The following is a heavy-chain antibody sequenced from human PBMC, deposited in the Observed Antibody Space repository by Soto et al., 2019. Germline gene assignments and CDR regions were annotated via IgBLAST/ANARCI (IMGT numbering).Heavy chain of an antibody. CDR1: GCSISSGGYY. CDR3: AIGSPRYYGMSGYYPLDYFDY. J-gene: IGHJ4*02. D-gene: IGHD3-22*01. CDR2: IYYSGRT. Sequence: TLSLTCTVSGCSISSGGYYWSWSRQHPGKSLEWIGYIYYSGRTYYNPSLKSRYTISVDTSKNQFSLKLSSVTVADMRVYYCAIGSPRYYGMSGYYPLDYFDYWGQGTLVTVSS. V-gene: IGHV4-31*03.